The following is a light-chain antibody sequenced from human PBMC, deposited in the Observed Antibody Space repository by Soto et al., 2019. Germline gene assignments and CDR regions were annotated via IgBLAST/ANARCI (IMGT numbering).Light chain of an antibody. Sequence: QSALTQPASVSGSPGQSITISCTGTSSDVGGHNYVSWYQQHPGKAPKVLIYEVTNRPSGVSNRFSGSKSGNTASLTISGLQAEDEDDYYCSSYSSSSTLMVFGAGTKVTVL. V-gene: IGLV2-14*01. CDR3: SSYSSSSTLMV. CDR1: SSDVGGHNY. CDR2: EVT. J-gene: IGLJ1*01.